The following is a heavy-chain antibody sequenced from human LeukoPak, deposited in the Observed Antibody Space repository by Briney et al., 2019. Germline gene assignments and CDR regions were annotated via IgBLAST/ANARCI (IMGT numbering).Heavy chain of an antibody. CDR2: MNPNSGTT. CDR1: GYTFTSYD. D-gene: IGHD6-6*01. J-gene: IGHJ4*02. Sequence: APVKVSCKASGYTFTSYDINWVRQATGHGLEWMGWMNPNSGTTGYAQKFQGRVTMTRNTSISTAYMELSSLRSEDTAVYYCATSYSSSSSEVDYWGQGTLVTVSS. CDR3: ATSYSSSSSEVDY. V-gene: IGHV1-8*01.